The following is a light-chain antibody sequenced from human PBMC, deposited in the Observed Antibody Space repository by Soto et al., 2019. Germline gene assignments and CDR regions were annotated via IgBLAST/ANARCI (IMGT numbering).Light chain of an antibody. Sequence: QSVLTQPPSASGTPGQRVTISCSGSSSNIGNHYVYWYQQHPGTAPQLLIYGKDQRPSGGPDRFSGSLSGTSAALATGWLLSADEAAYYCAIWYDGRNGLFGGGTKLTVL. CDR1: SSNIGNHY. CDR3: AIWYDGRNGL. V-gene: IGLV1-47*01. CDR2: GKD. J-gene: IGLJ2*01.